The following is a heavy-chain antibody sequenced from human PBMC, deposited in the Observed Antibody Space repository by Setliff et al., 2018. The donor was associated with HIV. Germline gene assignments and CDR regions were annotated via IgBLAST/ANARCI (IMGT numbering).Heavy chain of an antibody. CDR3: ARHRAVAGANYFDF. Sequence: SETLSLTCAVSGYSISSGYYWGWIRQPPGKGLEWIGCIYQSGSTYYNVSLKSRVIISVDTSKDQFSLKLNSVTAADTAIYYCARHRAVAGANYFDFWGQGTLVTVSS. CDR1: GYSISSGYY. D-gene: IGHD6-19*01. J-gene: IGHJ4*02. CDR2: IYQSGST. V-gene: IGHV4-38-2*01.